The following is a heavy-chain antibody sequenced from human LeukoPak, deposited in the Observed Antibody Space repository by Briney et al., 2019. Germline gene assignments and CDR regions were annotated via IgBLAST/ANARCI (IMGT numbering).Heavy chain of an antibody. D-gene: IGHD3-10*01. CDR3: ARDRTILWPCLDP. Sequence: ASVKACCKASGYSFTDYYMHWVREAPGQGLKGMGWINPNSGGTNYAQKFQGRGTMTRDTSISAAYMELRSMRSDDAAVYYCARDRTILWPCLDPWGQGTLVTASS. V-gene: IGHV1-2*02. CDR1: GYSFTDYY. CDR2: INPNSGGT. J-gene: IGHJ5*02.